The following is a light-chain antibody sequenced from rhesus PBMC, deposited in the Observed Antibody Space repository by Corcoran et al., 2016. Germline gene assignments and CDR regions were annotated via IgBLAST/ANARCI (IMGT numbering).Light chain of an antibody. CDR1: ENVNNY. CDR3: QHGYGTPPYS. Sequence: DIQMTQSPSSLSASVGDRVTITCRASENVNNYLTWYQQKPGKAPQLLIYKASTLQSGVPARCSGSGSGTDYTFTISSLQPEDVATYYCQHGYGTPPYSFGQGTKVEIK. J-gene: IGKJ2*01. CDR2: KAS. V-gene: IGKV1-74*01.